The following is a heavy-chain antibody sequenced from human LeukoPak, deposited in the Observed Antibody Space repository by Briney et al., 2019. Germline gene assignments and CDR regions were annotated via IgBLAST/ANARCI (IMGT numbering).Heavy chain of an antibody. V-gene: IGHV3-23*01. CDR1: GFTFSSFA. D-gene: IGHD3-16*01. Sequence: GGSLRLSCAASGFTFSSFAINWVRQAPGKGLEWVSVITGSGSGADYADSVKGRFTISRDNSQNTVHLQMNSLRAEDTAVYYCARGQGGTFDYWGQGTLVTVSS. CDR3: ARGQGGTFDY. CDR2: ITGSGSGA. J-gene: IGHJ4*02.